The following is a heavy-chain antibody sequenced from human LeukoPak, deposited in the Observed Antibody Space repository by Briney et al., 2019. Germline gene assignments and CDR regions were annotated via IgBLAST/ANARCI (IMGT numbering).Heavy chain of an antibody. CDR2: IRYAGSNK. Sequence: GGSLRLSCAASGFTFSSYGMHWVRQAPGKGLEWEAFIRYAGSNKYYADSVKGRFTISRDNSKNTLYLQMNSLRAEDTAVYYCAKDRIQLWLVDYWGQGTLVTVSS. D-gene: IGHD5-18*01. CDR3: AKDRIQLWLVDY. J-gene: IGHJ4*02. CDR1: GFTFSSYG. V-gene: IGHV3-30*02.